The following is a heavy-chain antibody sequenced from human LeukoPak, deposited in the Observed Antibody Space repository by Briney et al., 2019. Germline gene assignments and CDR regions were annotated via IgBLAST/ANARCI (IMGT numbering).Heavy chain of an antibody. Sequence: GGSLRLSCAASGLTFSSYGMSWVRQAPGKGLEWVSAISGSGGSTYYADSVKGRFTISRDNSKNTLYLQMNSLRAEDTAVYYCAKDLLGYSSSLDYWGQGTLVTVSS. CDR3: AKDLLGYSSSLDY. D-gene: IGHD6-13*01. J-gene: IGHJ4*02. CDR1: GLTFSSYG. V-gene: IGHV3-23*01. CDR2: ISGSGGST.